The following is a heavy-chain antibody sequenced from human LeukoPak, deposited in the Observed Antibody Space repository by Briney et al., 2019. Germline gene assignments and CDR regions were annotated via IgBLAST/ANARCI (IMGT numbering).Heavy chain of an antibody. V-gene: IGHV3-48*04. CDR1: GFIFSSYS. CDR3: ARDGHCSSTSCYLDAFDI. D-gene: IGHD2-2*01. CDR2: ISSSGSTI. J-gene: IGHJ3*02. Sequence: GGSLRLSCAASGFIFSSYSMNWVRQAPGKGLEWVSYISSSGSTIYYSDSVKGRFTISRDNAKNSLYLQMNSLRAEDTAVYYCARDGHCSSTSCYLDAFDIWGQGTMVTVSS.